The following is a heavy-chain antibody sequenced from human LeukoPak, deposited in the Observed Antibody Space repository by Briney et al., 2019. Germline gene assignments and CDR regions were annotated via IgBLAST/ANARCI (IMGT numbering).Heavy chain of an antibody. J-gene: IGHJ4*02. CDR2: ISGSGGST. D-gene: IGHD5-18*01. V-gene: IGHV3-23*01. Sequence: GGFLRLSCAASRFTFNTYGMNWVRQAPGKGLEWVSAISGSGGSTYYADSVKGRFTISRDNSKNTLYLQMNSLRAEDTAVYYCAKDPHRWDQCSYGFDLDYWGQGTLVTVSS. CDR1: RFTFNTYG. CDR3: AKDPHRWDQCSYGFDLDY.